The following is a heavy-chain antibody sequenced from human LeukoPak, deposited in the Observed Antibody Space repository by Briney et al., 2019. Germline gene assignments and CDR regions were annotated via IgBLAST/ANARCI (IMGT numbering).Heavy chain of an antibody. V-gene: IGHV4-4*02. J-gene: IGHJ4*02. Sequence: KSSDTLSLTCAVPGGSITQTNYWTWVRQPPGKGLEWIGEINLQGSTNYNPSLMRRVPISVETSANHVSLQLTTVTAADTAVYYCAREGGPYRPLDYSGQGTLVTVSS. CDR2: INLQGST. CDR1: GGSITQTNY. CDR3: AREGGPYRPLDY.